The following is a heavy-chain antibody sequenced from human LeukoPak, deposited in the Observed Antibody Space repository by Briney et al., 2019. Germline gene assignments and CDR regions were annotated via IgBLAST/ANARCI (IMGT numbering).Heavy chain of an antibody. CDR1: GGTFSSYA. J-gene: IGHJ5*02. CDR2: IIPILGIA. Sequence: SVKVSCKASGGTFSSYAISWVRQAPGQGLEWMGRIIPILGIANYAQKFQGRVMITTDESTSTAYMELSSLRSEDTAVYYCARLNKGSSSWYWGYNWFDPWGQGTLVTVSS. CDR3: ARLNKGSSSWYWGYNWFDP. V-gene: IGHV1-69*04. D-gene: IGHD6-13*01.